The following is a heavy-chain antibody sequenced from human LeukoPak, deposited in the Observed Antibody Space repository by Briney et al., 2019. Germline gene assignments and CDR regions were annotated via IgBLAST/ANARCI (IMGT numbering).Heavy chain of an antibody. Sequence: EASVKVSCKASGYTFTSYGISWVRQAPGQGLEWMGWINPNSGDTNYAQNLQGRVTMTTDTSTSTAYMELRRLTSDDTAVYFCARAQSAIVGATTSFAYWGQGTLVTVSS. CDR1: GYTFTSYG. CDR2: INPNSGDT. D-gene: IGHD1-26*01. V-gene: IGHV1-18*01. J-gene: IGHJ4*02. CDR3: ARAQSAIVGATTSFAY.